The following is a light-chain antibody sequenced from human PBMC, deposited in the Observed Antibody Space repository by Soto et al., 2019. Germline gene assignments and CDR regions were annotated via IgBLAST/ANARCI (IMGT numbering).Light chain of an antibody. CDR3: ISYTSSNALV. V-gene: IGLV2-14*01. J-gene: IGLJ1*01. CDR2: DVS. Sequence: QSALTQPASVSGSPGQSITISCTGTSSDVGGYNYVSWYQQHPGKAPKLMIYDVSYRPSGVSNRVSASKSCNTASLTISRLQAEDEADYYCISYTSSNALVFGTGTKVTVL. CDR1: SSDVGGYNY.